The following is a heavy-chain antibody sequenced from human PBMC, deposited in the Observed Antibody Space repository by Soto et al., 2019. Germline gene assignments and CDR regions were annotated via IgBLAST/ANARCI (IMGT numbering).Heavy chain of an antibody. J-gene: IGHJ4*02. CDR3: TTGRYTFGLDS. Sequence: LRLSCAASGITFSDAWMTWVRQVPGKGLEWVGRVKSIADAGTTTYAAPVKGRFSISRDDSNSTLFLQMNSLKIEDTAVYYCTTGRYTFGLDSWGQGILVTVSS. D-gene: IGHD3-16*01. CDR2: VKSIADAGTT. CDR1: GITFSDAW. V-gene: IGHV3-15*01.